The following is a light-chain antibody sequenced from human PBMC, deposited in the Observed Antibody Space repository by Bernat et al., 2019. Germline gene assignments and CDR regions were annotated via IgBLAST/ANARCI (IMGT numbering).Light chain of an antibody. Sequence: DIQMTQSPSSLSASVGDRVTITCRASQSISSYLNWYQQKPGKAPNLLIYAAASLQSGVPSRFSGSGSGTHFTPTISSLQPEDFATYYCQQSYSTLPITFGQGTRLEIK. CDR3: QQSYSTLPIT. J-gene: IGKJ5*01. V-gene: IGKV1-39*01. CDR2: AAA. CDR1: QSISSY.